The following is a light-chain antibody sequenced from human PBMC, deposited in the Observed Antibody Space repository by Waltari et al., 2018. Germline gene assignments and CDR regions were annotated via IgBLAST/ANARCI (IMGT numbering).Light chain of an antibody. V-gene: IGKV1-39*01. J-gene: IGKJ2*01. CDR3: QQSYTTPRT. Sequence: DIQMPQSPPSLPASVGARFTITCRASQNINTYLHWYQQKVGRAPKLLIYAASSLQSGVPSRFSGSGSGTDFTLTINSLQPEDFATYSCQQSYTTPRTFGQGTNLEIK. CDR1: QNINTY. CDR2: AAS.